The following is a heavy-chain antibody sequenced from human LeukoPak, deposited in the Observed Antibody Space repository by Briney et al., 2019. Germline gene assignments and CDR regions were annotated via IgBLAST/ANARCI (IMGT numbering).Heavy chain of an antibody. V-gene: IGHV4-39*01. CDR2: IHYSGRT. Sequence: SETLSLTCTVSGDSISSSDYWWGWIRQPPGKGLDWIASIHYSGRTHYSPSLQSRVTISVDTSKNQFSLNLNSVTAADTAVYYCARQRGLGSWSFDYWGQGTLVTVSS. J-gene: IGHJ4*02. D-gene: IGHD2-15*01. CDR3: ARQRGLGSWSFDY. CDR1: GDSISSSDYW.